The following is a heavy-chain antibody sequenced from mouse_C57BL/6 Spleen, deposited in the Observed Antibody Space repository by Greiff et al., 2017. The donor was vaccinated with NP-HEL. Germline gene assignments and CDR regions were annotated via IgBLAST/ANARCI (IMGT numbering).Heavy chain of an antibody. CDR2: IDPENGDT. D-gene: IGHD2-3*01. CDR1: GFNFKDDY. Sequence: VQLQQSGAELVRPGASVKLSCTASGFNFKDDYMHWVKQRPEQGLEWIGRIDPENGDTEYASKFQGKATITADTSSNTAYLQLSSLTSEDTAVCYCTTRSDGYYDYWGQGTTLTVSS. J-gene: IGHJ2*01. CDR3: TTRSDGYYDY. V-gene: IGHV14-4*01.